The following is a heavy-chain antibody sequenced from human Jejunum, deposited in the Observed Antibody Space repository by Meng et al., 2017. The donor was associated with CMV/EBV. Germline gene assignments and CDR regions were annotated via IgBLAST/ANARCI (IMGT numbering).Heavy chain of an antibody. J-gene: IGHJ4*02. CDR3: ARVGEYSPKD. V-gene: IGHV3-7*01. Sequence: CAAYGFTFSRSWMNWVRQAPGKGLEWVANIKEDGNEKSYVDSVEGRFTISRDNAKNSLYLLMNSLRVEDTAVYYCARVGEYSPKDWGQGTLVTVSS. D-gene: IGHD2/OR15-2a*01. CDR2: IKEDGNEK. CDR1: GFTFSRSW.